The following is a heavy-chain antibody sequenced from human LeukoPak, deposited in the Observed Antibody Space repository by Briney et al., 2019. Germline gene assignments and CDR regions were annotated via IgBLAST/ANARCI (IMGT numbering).Heavy chain of an antibody. V-gene: IGHV3-74*01. CDR3: ARGNRGSYDY. CDR1: GFTFSTYW. CDR2: MNGDGTTT. Sequence: GGSLKLSCAASGFTFSTYWMCWVRQAPGKGLVWVSLMNGDGTTTSYADSVKGRFTISRDNAKNTLYLEMNSLRAEDTAVYYCARGNRGSYDYWGQGTLVTVSS. J-gene: IGHJ4*02. D-gene: IGHD3-16*01.